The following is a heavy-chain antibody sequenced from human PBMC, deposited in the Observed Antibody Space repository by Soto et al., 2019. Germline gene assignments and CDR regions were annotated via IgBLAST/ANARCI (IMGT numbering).Heavy chain of an antibody. D-gene: IGHD3-10*01. CDR1: GGTFSSYA. J-gene: IGHJ6*02. V-gene: IGHV1-69*01. CDR2: FNPIFETA. CDR3: TRGITLIRGVIPPGYYYGMDV. Sequence: QVQLVQSGAEVQKPGSSVKVSCKASGGTFSSYAISWVRQAPGQGLEWMGGFNPIFETANYAQKFQGRVTITADESTNTAYMELSSLRSEDTAVYYCTRGITLIRGVIPPGYYYGMDVWGQGTTVAVSS.